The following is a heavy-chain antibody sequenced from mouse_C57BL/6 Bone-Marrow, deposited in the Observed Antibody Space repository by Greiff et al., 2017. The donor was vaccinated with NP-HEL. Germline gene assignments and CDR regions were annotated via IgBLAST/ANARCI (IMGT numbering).Heavy chain of an antibody. V-gene: IGHV14-1*01. CDR1: GFNINDYY. CDR2: IDPEDGDT. D-gene: IGHD1-1*01. CDR3: TTSVITTVVAEAY. J-gene: IGHJ3*01. Sequence: VQLKESGAELVRPGASVKLSCTASGFNINDYYMHWVQQRPEQSLEWIGRIDPEDGDTEYAPKFQGKATMSADTSSNTAYLQLSSLTSEDTAVYYCTTSVITTVVAEAYWGQGTLVTVSA.